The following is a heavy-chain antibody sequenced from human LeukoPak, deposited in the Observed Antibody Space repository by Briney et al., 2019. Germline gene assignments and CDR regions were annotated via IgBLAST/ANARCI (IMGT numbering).Heavy chain of an antibody. CDR1: GFTFSSYG. V-gene: IGHV3-30*02. J-gene: IGHJ4*02. CDR2: IRYDGSNK. D-gene: IGHD6-13*01. Sequence: GGSLRLSCAASGFTFSSYGMHWVRQAPGKGLEWVAFIRYDGSNKNYADSVKGRFTISRDNSKSTLFLQMNSLRAEDTAVYYCAKDGIAAAGPPPAYWGQGTLVTVSS. CDR3: AKDGIAAAGPPPAY.